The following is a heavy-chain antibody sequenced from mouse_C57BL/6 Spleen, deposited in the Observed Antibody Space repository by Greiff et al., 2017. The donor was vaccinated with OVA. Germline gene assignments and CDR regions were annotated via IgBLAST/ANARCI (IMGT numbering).Heavy chain of an antibody. D-gene: IGHD1-1*02. CDR1: GYTFTDYH. V-gene: IGHV1-18*01. CDR3: AVGTGTWYAD. J-gene: IGHJ3*01. CDR2: IHPNNGGT. Sequence: VQLHQSGPELVKPGASVQIPCKASGYTFTDYHMDWVKQSPGKSLEWIGDIHPNNGGTIYNQKFKGKATLTVDKSSSTAYMGRRSLTSEDTAVYYCAVGTGTWYADWGQGTLVTVSA.